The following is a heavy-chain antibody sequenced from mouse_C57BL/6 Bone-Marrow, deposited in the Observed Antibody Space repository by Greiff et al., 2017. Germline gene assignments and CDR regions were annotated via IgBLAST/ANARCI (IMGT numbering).Heavy chain of an antibody. V-gene: IGHV1-61*01. CDR3: ARRGYYYGSSYDAMDY. D-gene: IGHD1-1*01. J-gene: IGHJ4*01. CDR1: GYTFTSYW. Sequence: QVQLPGAELVRPGSSVKLSCKASGYTFTSYWMDWVKQRPGQGLEWIGNIYPSDSETHYNQKFKDKATLTVDKSSSTAYMQLSSLTSEDSAVYYCARRGYYYGSSYDAMDYWGQGTSVTVSS. CDR2: IYPSDSET.